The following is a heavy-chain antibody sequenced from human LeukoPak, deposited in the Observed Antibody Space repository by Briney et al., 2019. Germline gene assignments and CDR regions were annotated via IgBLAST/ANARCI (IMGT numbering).Heavy chain of an antibody. Sequence: GGSLRLSCTVSGFTVSSNYMSWVRQAPGKGLEWVSIIYSGGSTYYADSVKGRFTISRDNSKNTLYLQMNSLRAEDTAVYYCAKDRALYGSAPYFDYWGQGTLVTVSS. CDR3: AKDRALYGSAPYFDY. CDR2: IYSGGST. D-gene: IGHD3-10*01. V-gene: IGHV3-66*01. J-gene: IGHJ4*02. CDR1: GFTVSSNY.